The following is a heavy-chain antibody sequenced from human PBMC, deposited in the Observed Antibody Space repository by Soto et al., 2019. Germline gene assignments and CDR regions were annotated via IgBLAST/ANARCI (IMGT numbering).Heavy chain of an antibody. Sequence: AMNWVRQAPGQRLEWMGWISGDSGKTKYAPKLQDRVTITRDTCASTAYMELSSLRSEDTALYYCERDGVAAGNINFDYWGQGTLVTVSS. J-gene: IGHJ4*01. CDR2: ISGDSGKT. D-gene: IGHD6-19*01. CDR1: A. CDR3: ERDGVAAGNINFDY. V-gene: IGHV1-3*01.